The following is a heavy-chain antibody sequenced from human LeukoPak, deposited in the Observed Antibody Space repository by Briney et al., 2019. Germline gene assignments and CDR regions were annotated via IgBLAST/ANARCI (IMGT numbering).Heavy chain of an antibody. Sequence: SETLSLTCTVSGGSISSGDYYWSWIRQPPGKGLEWGGYIYYSGSTYYNPSLKSRVTISVDTSKNQFSLKLSSVTAADTAVYYCARNYYDSSGYYYVGAFDIWGQGTMVTVSS. CDR2: IYYSGST. D-gene: IGHD3-22*01. CDR3: ARNYYDSSGYYYVGAFDI. J-gene: IGHJ3*02. CDR1: GGSISSGDYY. V-gene: IGHV4-30-4*08.